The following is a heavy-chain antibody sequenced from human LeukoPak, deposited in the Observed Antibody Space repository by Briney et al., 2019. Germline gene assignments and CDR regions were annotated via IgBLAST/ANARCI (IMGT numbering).Heavy chain of an antibody. CDR3: ARDLGWLARHSLDY. D-gene: IGHD6-19*01. V-gene: IGHV3-30-3*01. CDR1: GFTFSSYA. Sequence: PGGSLRLSCAASGFTFSSYAMHWVRQAPGKGLEWVAVISYDGSNKYYADSVKGRFTISRDNSKNTLYLQMNSLRAEDTAVYYCARDLGWLARHSLDYWGQGALVTVSS. J-gene: IGHJ4*02. CDR2: ISYDGSNK.